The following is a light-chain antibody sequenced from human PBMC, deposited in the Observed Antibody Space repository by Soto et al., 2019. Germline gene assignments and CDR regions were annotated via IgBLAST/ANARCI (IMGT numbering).Light chain of an antibody. Sequence: LIYGVSHLQSGVPSRFSGSGFGTDFSLTISRLQPEDSATYEGLQDYNYTITFGGGTKVEIK. CDR3: LQDYNYTIT. J-gene: IGKJ4*01. CDR2: GVS. V-gene: IGKV1-6*01.